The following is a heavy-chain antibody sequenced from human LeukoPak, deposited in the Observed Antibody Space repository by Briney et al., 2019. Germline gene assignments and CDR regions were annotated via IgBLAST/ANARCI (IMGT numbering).Heavy chain of an antibody. V-gene: IGHV1-2*02. J-gene: IGHJ3*02. Sequence: AASVKVSCKASGYTFTGYYMHWVRQAPGQGLEWMGWINPNSGGTNYAQKFQGRVTMTRDTSISTAYMELSRLRSDDTAVYYCARDPQAGGTMVRGVIHDAFDIWGQGTMVTVSS. CDR1: GYTFTGYY. CDR2: INPNSGGT. CDR3: ARDPQAGGTMVRGVIHDAFDI. D-gene: IGHD3-10*01.